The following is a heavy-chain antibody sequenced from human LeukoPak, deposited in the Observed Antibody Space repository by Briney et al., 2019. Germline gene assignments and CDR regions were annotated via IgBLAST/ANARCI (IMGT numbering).Heavy chain of an antibody. CDR3: ARDRGVPDAFDI. D-gene: IGHD3-10*01. J-gene: IGHJ3*02. V-gene: IGHV1-2*02. CDR1: GYTFTGYQ. CDR2: INPNSGGT. Sequence: ASVKVSCKASGYTFTGYQMSWVRQAPGQGLEWMGWINPNSGGTNYAQKFQGRVTMTRDTSISTAYMEVSSPRSDDTAVYYCARDRGVPDAFDIWGQGTMVTVSS.